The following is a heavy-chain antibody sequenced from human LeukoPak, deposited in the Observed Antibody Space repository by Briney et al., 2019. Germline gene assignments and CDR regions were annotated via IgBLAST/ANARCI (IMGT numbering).Heavy chain of an antibody. V-gene: IGHV3-30-3*01. CDR3: AGERRDDYYGMDV. Sequence: GWSLRLSCAASGFTFSSYAMHWVRQAPGKGLEWVAVISYDGSNKYYADSVKGRFTISRDNSKNTLYLQMNSLRAEDTAVYYCAGERRDDYYGMDVWGQGTTVTVSS. CDR1: GFTFSSYA. J-gene: IGHJ6*02. D-gene: IGHD5-24*01. CDR2: ISYDGSNK.